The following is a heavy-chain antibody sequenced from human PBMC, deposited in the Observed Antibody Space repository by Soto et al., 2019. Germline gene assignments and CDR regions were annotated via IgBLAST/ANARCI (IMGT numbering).Heavy chain of an antibody. Sequence: LRLAFASSGCSFSTYGIHFCLESRCKGLEGVAVISYDGSNKYYADSVKGRFTISRDNSKNTLYLQMNSLRAEDTAVYYCAKGPDVYDFWSGYSNKWLDPWGQGNLVTVSS. J-gene: IGHJ5*02. CDR2: ISYDGSNK. CDR3: AKGPDVYDFWSGYSNKWLDP. CDR1: GCSFSTYG. D-gene: IGHD3-3*01. V-gene: IGHV3-30*18.